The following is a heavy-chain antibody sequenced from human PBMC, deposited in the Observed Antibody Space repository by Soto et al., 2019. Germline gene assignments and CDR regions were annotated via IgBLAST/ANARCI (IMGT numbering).Heavy chain of an antibody. D-gene: IGHD6-19*01. CDR2: IYNTGNT. J-gene: IGHJ3*02. CDR1: GFVVSDNY. V-gene: IGHV3-53*02. Sequence: EVQLVETGGGLTQPGGSLKLSCSASGFVVSDNYMTWVRQAPGKGLQWVSVIYNTGNTYYADSVKGRFTVSRDSSRNALVLQMNNLTTDDTAVYYCATEIHGYSNGWPIWGQGTRVTVSS. CDR3: ATEIHGYSNGWPI.